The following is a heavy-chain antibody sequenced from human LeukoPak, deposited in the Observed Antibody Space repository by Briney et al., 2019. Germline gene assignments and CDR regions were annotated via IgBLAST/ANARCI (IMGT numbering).Heavy chain of an antibody. D-gene: IGHD2-2*01. CDR2: IHHSGSI. CDR3: ARDVPERYCSSTSCYGPFDY. CDR1: GASISSSNW. J-gene: IGHJ4*02. V-gene: IGHV4-4*02. Sequence: SETLSLTCDVSGASISSSNWWSWVRQSPGKGLEWVGDIHHSGSINYNPSLKSRVTISVDESKNQFSLKLTSVTAADAAVYYCARDVPERYCSSTSCYGPFDYWGQGTLVTVSS.